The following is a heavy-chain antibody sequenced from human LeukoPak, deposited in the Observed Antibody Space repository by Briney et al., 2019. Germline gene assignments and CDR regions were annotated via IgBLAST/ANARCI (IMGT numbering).Heavy chain of an antibody. CDR2: IYHSGSS. D-gene: IGHD3-10*01. J-gene: IGHJ4*02. CDR1: GYSISSGYY. CDR3: GRGGDSGSGSYYLGGDY. Sequence: SETLSLTCTVSGYSISSGYYWGWIRQPPGKGLEWIGSIYHSGSSYYNPSLKSRVTISADTSKNQFSLKLSSVTAADTAVYYCGRGGDSGSGSYYLGGDYWGQGTLVTVSS. V-gene: IGHV4-38-2*02.